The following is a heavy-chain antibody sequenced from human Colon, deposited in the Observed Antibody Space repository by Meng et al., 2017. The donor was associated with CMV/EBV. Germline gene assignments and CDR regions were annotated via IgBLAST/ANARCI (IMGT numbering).Heavy chain of an antibody. J-gene: IGHJ4*02. CDR3: ARDQGGDRELR. Sequence: GESLKISCATSGFTFSTYTMHWVRQAPGKGLQWVSSLSSTGSYIYYEDSVKDRFTISRDSAKKSLYLQMNSLRAEDTAVYYCARDQGGDRELRWGQGTLVTVSS. V-gene: IGHV3-21*01. D-gene: IGHD4-17*01. CDR2: LSSTGSYI. CDR1: GFTFSTYT.